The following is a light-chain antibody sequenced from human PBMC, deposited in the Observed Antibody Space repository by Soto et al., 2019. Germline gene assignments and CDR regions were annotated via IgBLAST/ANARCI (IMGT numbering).Light chain of an antibody. CDR3: SSYAGSNNLV. Sequence: QSVLTQPPSASGSPGQSVTISCTGTSSDVGGYIYVSWYQHHPGKAPKLMIYEVSKRPSGVPDRFSGSKSGNTASLTVPGXXXXXXXXXXCSSYAGSNNLVFGGGTKLTV. J-gene: IGLJ2*01. V-gene: IGLV2-8*01. CDR1: SSDVGGYIY. CDR2: EVS.